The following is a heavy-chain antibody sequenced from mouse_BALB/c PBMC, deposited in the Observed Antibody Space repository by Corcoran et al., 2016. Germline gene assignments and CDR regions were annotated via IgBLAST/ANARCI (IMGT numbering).Heavy chain of an antibody. CDR1: GYTFTNYG. CDR2: INTYTGEP. Sequence: QIQLVQSGPELKKPGETVQISCQASGYTFTNYGLNWVKQAPGKGLKWMGWINTYTGEPTYADDFKGRFAFSLETSASTAYLQINNLKNEDMATYFCAKIYYDYDGDYWGQGTTLTVSS. V-gene: IGHV9-1*02. CDR3: AKIYYDYDGDY. J-gene: IGHJ2*01. D-gene: IGHD2-4*01.